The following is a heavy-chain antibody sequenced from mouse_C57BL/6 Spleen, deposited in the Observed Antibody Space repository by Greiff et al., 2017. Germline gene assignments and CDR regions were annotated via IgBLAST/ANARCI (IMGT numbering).Heavy chain of an antibody. CDR3: ARHYGSTYWYFDV. CDR2: IYPGDGDT. J-gene: IGHJ1*03. CDR1: GYAFSSYW. V-gene: IGHV1-80*01. Sequence: VQRVESGAELVKPGASVKISCKASGYAFSSYWMNWVKQRPGKGLEWIGQIYPGDGDTNYNGKFKGKATLTADKSSSTAYMQLSSLTSEDSAVYFCARHYGSTYWYFDVWGTGTTVTVSS. D-gene: IGHD1-1*01.